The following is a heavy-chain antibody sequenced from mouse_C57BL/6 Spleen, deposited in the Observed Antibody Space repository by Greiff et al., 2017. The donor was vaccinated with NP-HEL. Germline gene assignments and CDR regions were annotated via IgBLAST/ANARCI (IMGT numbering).Heavy chain of an antibody. CDR1: GYTFTDYY. V-gene: IGHV1-26*01. D-gene: IGHD2-3*01. J-gene: IGHJ4*01. CDR2: INPNNGGT. CDR3: ARGGYDGYRFYAMDY. Sequence: VQLQQSGPELVKPGASVKISCKASGYTFTDYYMNWVKQSHGKSLEWIGDINPNNGGTSYNQKFKGKATLTVDKSSSTAYMELRSLTSEDSAVYYCARGGYDGYRFYAMDYWGQGTSVTVSS.